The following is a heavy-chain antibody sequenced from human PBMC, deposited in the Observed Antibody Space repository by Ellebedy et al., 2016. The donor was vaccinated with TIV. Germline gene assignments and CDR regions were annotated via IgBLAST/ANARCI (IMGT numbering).Heavy chain of an antibody. J-gene: IGHJ3*02. CDR1: GGSISSGDYY. D-gene: IGHD3-22*01. Sequence: SETLSLTXTVSGGSISSGDYYWSWIRQPPGKGLEWIGYIYYSGSTYYNPSLKSRVTISVDTSKNQFSLKLSSVTAADTAVYYCARVEHYYDSSGYPDAFDIWGQGTMVTVSS. CDR2: IYYSGST. CDR3: ARVEHYYDSSGYPDAFDI. V-gene: IGHV4-30-4*01.